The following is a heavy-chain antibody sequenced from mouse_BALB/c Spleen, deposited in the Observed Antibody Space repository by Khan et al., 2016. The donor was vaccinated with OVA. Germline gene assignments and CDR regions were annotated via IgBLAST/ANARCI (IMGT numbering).Heavy chain of an antibody. CDR1: GYSITSGYG. V-gene: IGHV3-2*02. CDR3: SRTARIKY. J-gene: IGHJ2*01. CDR2: ISYSGST. Sequence: EVQLQESGPGLVKPSQSLSLTCTVTGYSITSGYGWNWIRQFPGNKLEWMGYISYSGSTNYNPSLKSRISITRATSKNQLFLQLNSVTTEDTATYYCSRTARIKYWGQGTTLTVSS. D-gene: IGHD1-2*01.